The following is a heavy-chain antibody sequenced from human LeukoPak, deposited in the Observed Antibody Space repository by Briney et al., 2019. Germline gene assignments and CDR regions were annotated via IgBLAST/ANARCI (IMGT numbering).Heavy chain of an antibody. Sequence: PSETLSLTCAVYGGSFSGYYWSWIRQPPGKGLEWIGEINHSGSTNYNPSLKSRVTISVDTSKNRFSLKLSSVTAADTAVYYCARGGYYDRKPFDYWGQGTLVTVSS. V-gene: IGHV4-34*01. CDR2: INHSGST. D-gene: IGHD3-22*01. CDR3: ARGGYYDRKPFDY. J-gene: IGHJ4*02. CDR1: GGSFSGYY.